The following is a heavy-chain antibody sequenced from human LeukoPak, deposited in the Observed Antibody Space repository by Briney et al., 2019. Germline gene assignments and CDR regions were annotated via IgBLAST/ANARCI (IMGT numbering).Heavy chain of an antibody. CDR2: IYVDERTT. CDR1: GSSFETHY. V-gene: IGHV3-74*01. J-gene: IGHJ3*01. Sequence: GGSVRLSCVDSGSSFETHYIHRVGQGAGTVLLLVSRIYVDERTTDYADSVRGRFTISRDGAKNTLYLQMNSLRAEDTAVYYCVRDMSKAVTGTGAFDLWGQGTTVTVSS. CDR3: VRDMSKAVTGTGAFDL. D-gene: IGHD1-7*01.